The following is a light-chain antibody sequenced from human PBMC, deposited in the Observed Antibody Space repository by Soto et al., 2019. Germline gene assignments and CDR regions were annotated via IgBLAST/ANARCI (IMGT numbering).Light chain of an antibody. CDR3: MQALQSLT. CDR1: QSLLHNNGYNY. V-gene: IGKV2-28*01. Sequence: DIVMTQSPLSLPVTPGEPAYSSCRYTQSLLHNNGYNYFDWYMQKPGQSPQLLIYLGSNRGSGVPDRFSGSGSGTDFTLKISRVEAADVRVYYCMQALQSLTFGQGTRLEIK. CDR2: LGS. J-gene: IGKJ5*01.